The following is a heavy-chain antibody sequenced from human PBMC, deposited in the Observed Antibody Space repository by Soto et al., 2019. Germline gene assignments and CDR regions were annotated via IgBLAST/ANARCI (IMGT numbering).Heavy chain of an antibody. CDR2: ISAYNGNT. V-gene: IGHV1-18*01. Sequence: ASVKVSCKASGYTFTSYGISWVQQAPGQGLEWMGWISAYNGNTNYAQKLQGRVTMTTDTSTSTAYMELRSLRSDDTAVYYCARDHPELSFDYYYYYMDVWGKGTTVTVS. CDR3: ARDHPELSFDYYYYYMDV. D-gene: IGHD3-16*01. J-gene: IGHJ6*03. CDR1: GYTFTSYG.